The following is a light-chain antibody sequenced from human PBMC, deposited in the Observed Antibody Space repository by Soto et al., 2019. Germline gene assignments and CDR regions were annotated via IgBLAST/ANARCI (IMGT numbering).Light chain of an antibody. CDR3: CSYAGSYSYV. V-gene: IGLV2-11*01. CDR1: SSDVGGYNY. CDR2: DVS. Sequence: QSVLTQPRAVSGSPGQSVTISCTGTSSDVGGYNYVSWYQEQPGKAPKLMIYDVSKRPSGVPDRFSGSKSGNTASLTISGLQAEDEADYYCCSYAGSYSYVFGTGTKATVL. J-gene: IGLJ1*01.